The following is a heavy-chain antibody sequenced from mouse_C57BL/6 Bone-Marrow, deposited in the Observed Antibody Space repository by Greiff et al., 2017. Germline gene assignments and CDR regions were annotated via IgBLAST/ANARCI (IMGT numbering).Heavy chain of an antibody. CDR2: IYPRDGST. J-gene: IGHJ4*01. D-gene: IGHD3-3*01. V-gene: IGHV1-78*01. CDR1: GYTFTDHT. Sequence: VQLQQSDAELVKPGASVKISCKVSGYTFTDHTIHWMKQRPEQGLEWIGYIYPRDGSTKYNEKFKGKATLTADKSSSTAYMQINSLPSEDSAVYFCARQGLPGYYAMDYWGQGTSVTVSS. CDR3: ARQGLPGYYAMDY.